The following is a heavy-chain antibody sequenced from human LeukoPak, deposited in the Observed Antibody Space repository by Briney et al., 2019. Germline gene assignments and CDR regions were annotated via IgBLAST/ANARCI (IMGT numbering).Heavy chain of an antibody. Sequence: GGSLRLSCAASGFTFDDYAMHWVRQAPGKGLEWVSGISDSGGGTYYADSVKGRFTISRDNSRNTLYLQMHSLRVEDTAVYYCAKDRPYITSWYGCSTPWGQGTLVTVSS. V-gene: IGHV3-23*01. CDR3: AKDRPYITSWYGCSTP. D-gene: IGHD6-13*01. CDR2: ISDSGGGT. CDR1: GFTFDDYA. J-gene: IGHJ5*02.